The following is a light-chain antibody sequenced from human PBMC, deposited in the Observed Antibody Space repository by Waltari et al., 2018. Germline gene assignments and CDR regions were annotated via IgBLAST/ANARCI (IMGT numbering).Light chain of an antibody. CDR3: CSYAGSAISV. J-gene: IGLJ3*02. CDR2: DVN. CDR1: TSDVGQYNL. Sequence: QSALTQPATVSGSPGQSITLSCTGTTSDVGQYNLVSWYQQHPGKAPTLIIYDVNKRPSGVSNRFSGSKSGNTASLTISGLQAADEAYYYCCSYAGSAISVFGGGTKVTVL. V-gene: IGLV2-23*02.